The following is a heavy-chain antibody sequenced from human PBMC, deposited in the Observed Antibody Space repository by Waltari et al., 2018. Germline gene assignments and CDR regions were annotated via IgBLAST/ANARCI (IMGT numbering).Heavy chain of an antibody. Sequence: EVRLVESGGGLVQPGETLTLSCAASCFSSSNHSILWVRQFPGKGPMWVERINRGATIGYDDSVRGRFTIFRDSSTNTLSLQMRSLTVEDTALYYCVRGPSVDYSNPVPFDLWGQGTLVTVSS. V-gene: IGHV3-74*01. D-gene: IGHD4-4*01. CDR3: VRGPSVDYSNPVPFDL. CDR1: CFSSSNHS. J-gene: IGHJ4*02. CDR2: INRGATI.